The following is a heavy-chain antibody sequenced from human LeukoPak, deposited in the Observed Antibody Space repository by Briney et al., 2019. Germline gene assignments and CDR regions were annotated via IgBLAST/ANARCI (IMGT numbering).Heavy chain of an antibody. J-gene: IGHJ4*02. CDR2: INHSGST. CDR1: GGSFSGYY. V-gene: IGHV4-34*01. D-gene: IGHD3-9*01. Sequence: SETLSLTCAVYGGSFSGYYWSWIRQPPGKGLEWIGEINHSGSTNYSPSLKSRVTISVDTSKNQFSLKLSSVTAADTAVYYCARGGYFDWLTFDYWGQGTLVTVSS. CDR3: ARGGYFDWLTFDY.